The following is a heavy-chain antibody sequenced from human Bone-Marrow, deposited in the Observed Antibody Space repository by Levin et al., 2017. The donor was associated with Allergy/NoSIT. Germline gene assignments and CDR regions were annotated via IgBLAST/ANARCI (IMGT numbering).Heavy chain of an antibody. CDR1: GGSFSGYY. D-gene: IGHD3-22*01. J-gene: IGHJ6*02. Sequence: SETLSLTCAVYGGSFSGYYWSWIRQPPGKGLEWIGEINHSGSTNYNPSLKSRVTISVDTSKNQFSLKLSSVTAADTAVYYCASLGLGRLFRSYYYGMDVWGQGTTVTVSS. V-gene: IGHV4-34*01. CDR3: ASLGLGRLFRSYYYGMDV. CDR2: INHSGST.